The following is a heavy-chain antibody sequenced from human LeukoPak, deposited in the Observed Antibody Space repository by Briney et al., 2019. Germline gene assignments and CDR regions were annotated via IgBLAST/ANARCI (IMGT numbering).Heavy chain of an antibody. Sequence: PGGSLRLSCAASGFTFSSYAMHWVRQAPGKGLEWVAVISYDGSNKYYADSVKGRFTISRDNSKNTLYLQMNSLRAEDTAVYYCARDRGRIAARHFQHWGQGTLVTVSS. D-gene: IGHD6-6*01. J-gene: IGHJ1*01. CDR1: GFTFSSYA. CDR3: ARDRGRIAARHFQH. CDR2: ISYDGSNK. V-gene: IGHV3-30-3*01.